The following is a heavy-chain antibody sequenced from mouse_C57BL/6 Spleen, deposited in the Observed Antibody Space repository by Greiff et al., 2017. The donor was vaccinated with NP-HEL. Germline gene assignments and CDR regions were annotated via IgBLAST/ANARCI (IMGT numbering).Heavy chain of an antibody. CDR1: GYTFTSYW. D-gene: IGHD1-1*01. J-gene: IGHJ1*03. Sequence: VQLQQPGAELVKPGASVKLSCKASGYTFTSYWMHWVQQRPGRGLEWIGRIDPNSGGTKYNEKFKGKATLTVDKPSSTAYMQLSSLTSEDSAGYYCASLGYYGSSPYWYFEGWGTGTTVTVSS. CDR3: ASLGYYGSSPYWYFEG. V-gene: IGHV1-72*01. CDR2: IDPNSGGT.